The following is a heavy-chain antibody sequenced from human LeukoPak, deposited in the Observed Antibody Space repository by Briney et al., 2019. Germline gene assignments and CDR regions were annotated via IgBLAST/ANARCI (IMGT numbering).Heavy chain of an antibody. V-gene: IGHV3-23*01. J-gene: IGHJ5*02. CDR2: ISGSGGST. Sequence: GGSLRLSCAASGFTFSSYAMSWVRQAPGKGLEWVSAISGSGGSTYYADSVEGRFTISRDNSKNTLYLQMNSLRAEDTAVYYCAKLPGITIFGVAKFDPWGQGTLVTVSS. CDR1: GFTFSSYA. D-gene: IGHD3-3*01. CDR3: AKLPGITIFGVAKFDP.